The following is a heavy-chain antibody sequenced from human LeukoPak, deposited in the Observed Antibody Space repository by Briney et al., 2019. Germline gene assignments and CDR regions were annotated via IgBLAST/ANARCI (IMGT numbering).Heavy chain of an antibody. Sequence: PSETLSLTCTVSGGSISSSSYYWGWIRQPPGKGLEWIGSIYYSGSTYYNPSLKSRFTISVDTSKNQFSLKLSSVTAADTAVYYCASGLEGAFDPWGQGTLVTVSS. CDR1: GGSISSSSYY. V-gene: IGHV4-39*01. D-gene: IGHD3-16*01. CDR3: ASGLEGAFDP. CDR2: IYYSGST. J-gene: IGHJ5*02.